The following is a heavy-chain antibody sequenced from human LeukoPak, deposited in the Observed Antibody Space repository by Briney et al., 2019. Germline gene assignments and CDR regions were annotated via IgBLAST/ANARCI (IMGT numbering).Heavy chain of an antibody. V-gene: IGHV1-69*06. Sequence: SVKVSCKASGGTFSSYAISWVRQAPGQGLEWMGRIIPIFGTANYAQKFQGRVTITADRSTSTAYMELSSLRSEDTAVYYCANAYYYDSSGYPFQHWGQGTMVTVSS. CDR2: IIPIFGTA. CDR3: ANAYYYDSSGYPFQH. D-gene: IGHD3-22*01. CDR1: GGTFSSYA. J-gene: IGHJ1*01.